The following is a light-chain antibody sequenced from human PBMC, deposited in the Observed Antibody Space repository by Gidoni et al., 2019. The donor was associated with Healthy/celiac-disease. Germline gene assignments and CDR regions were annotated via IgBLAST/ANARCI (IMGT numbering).Light chain of an antibody. CDR1: NLGDKY. V-gene: IGLV3-1*01. CDR3: QAWDSSTVV. CDR2: QDS. Sequence: SYALTQPPSVSVSPGQTASITCSGDNLGDKYACWYQQKPGQSPVLVIYQDSKRPSGIPERFSGSNSGNTATLTISGTQSMDEADYYCQAWDSSTVVFGGGTKLTV. J-gene: IGLJ2*01.